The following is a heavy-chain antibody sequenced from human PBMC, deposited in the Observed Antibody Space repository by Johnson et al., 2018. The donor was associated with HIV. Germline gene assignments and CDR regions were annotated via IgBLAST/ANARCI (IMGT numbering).Heavy chain of an antibody. CDR1: GFSFSSCA. V-gene: IGHV3-23*04. CDR2: INGGGGIT. CDR3: AKRFGYDNRGDQFDF. Sequence: VQLVESGGGWVQPGGSLRLSCIASGFSFSSCAMNWVRQAPGKGLEWVSTINGGGGITYYADSVKGRFTISRDNSNNTLYLQMNSLRAEDTAVYYCAKRFGYDNRGDQFDFWGQVAMVTVSS. D-gene: IGHD3-22*01. J-gene: IGHJ3*01.